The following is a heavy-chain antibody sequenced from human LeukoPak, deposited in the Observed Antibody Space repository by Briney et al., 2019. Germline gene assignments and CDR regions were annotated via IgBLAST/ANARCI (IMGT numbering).Heavy chain of an antibody. CDR3: ARGDDASGYHGWFDP. CDR2: IHYSGNT. D-gene: IGHD3-22*01. CDR1: GGSISSSSYY. J-gene: IGHJ5*02. Sequence: SETLSLTCTVSGGSISSSSYYWGWIRQPPGKGLEWIGTIHYSGNTDYNPSLKSRVTISGDTSKNQFSLKLSSVTAADTAVYYCARGDDASGYHGWFDPWGQGTLVTVSS. V-gene: IGHV4-39*01.